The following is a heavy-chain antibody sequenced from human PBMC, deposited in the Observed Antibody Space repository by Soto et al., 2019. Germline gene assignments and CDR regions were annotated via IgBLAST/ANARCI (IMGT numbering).Heavy chain of an antibody. D-gene: IGHD2-2*01. CDR2: ISAYNGNT. J-gene: IGHJ5*02. CDR3: ARDVSYCSSTSCYGWFDP. CDR1: GYTFTSYG. V-gene: IGHV1-18*01. Sequence: QVQLVQSGAEVKKPGASVKVSCKASGYTFTSYGISWVRQAPGQGLGWMGWISAYNGNTNYAQKLQGRVTMTTDTSTSTAYMELRSLRSDDTAVYYCARDVSYCSSTSCYGWFDPWGQGTLVTVSS.